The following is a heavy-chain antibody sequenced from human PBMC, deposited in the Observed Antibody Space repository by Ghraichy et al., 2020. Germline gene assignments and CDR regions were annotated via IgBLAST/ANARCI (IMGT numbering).Heavy chain of an antibody. D-gene: IGHD3-10*01. CDR1: GYTFTAYY. V-gene: IGHV1-2*02. CDR2: INPDSGAT. CDR3: ARIMRGSSNFDL. J-gene: IGHJ2*01. Sequence: ASVKVSCKASGYTFTAYYVHWVRQAPGQGLEWMGWINPDSGATHSPQKFQGRVTMTRDTSISTAYMDLSRLRSDDTAVYFCARIMRGSSNFDLWGRGTQVTGSS.